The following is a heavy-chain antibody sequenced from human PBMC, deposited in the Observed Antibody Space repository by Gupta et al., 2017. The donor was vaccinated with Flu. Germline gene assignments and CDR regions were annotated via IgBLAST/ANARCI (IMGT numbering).Heavy chain of an antibody. CDR3: ARRYGSTLWDFDP. V-gene: IGHV3-30*03. CDR2: VSYDGSKT. D-gene: IGHD2-2*01. Sequence: VRQAPGKGLEWVAVVSYDGSKTYYADSVKGRFTISIDNCKNTLYLQMNSLRAEDTAVYYCARRYGSTLWDFDPWGQGTLVTVSS. J-gene: IGHJ5*02.